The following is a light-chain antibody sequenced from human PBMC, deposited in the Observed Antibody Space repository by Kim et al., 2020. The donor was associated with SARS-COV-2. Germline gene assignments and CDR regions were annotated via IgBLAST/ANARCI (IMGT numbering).Light chain of an antibody. J-gene: IGLJ2*01. CDR3: QAWDSGTAV. V-gene: IGLV3-1*01. CDR2: QDT. Sequence: VSPGQTAIITCSGDNLGDTYVCWYQQKPGQPPVLVIYQDTKRPSGIPERFSGSNSGNTATLTISGIQTMDEADYYCQAWDSGTAVFGGGTQLTVL. CDR1: NLGDTY.